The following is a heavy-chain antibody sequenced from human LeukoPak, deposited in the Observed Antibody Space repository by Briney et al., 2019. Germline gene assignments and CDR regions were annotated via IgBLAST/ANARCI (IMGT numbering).Heavy chain of an antibody. CDR1: GYTFTSYD. J-gene: IGHJ3*02. D-gene: IGHD5-12*01. V-gene: IGHV1-8*01. CDR3: ARVTGEWLRVDAFDI. CDR2: MNPNSGNT. Sequence: ASVKVSCKASGYTFTSYDINWVRQATGQGIEWMGWMNPNSGNTGYAQKFQGRVTMTRNTSISTAYMELSSLRSEDTAVYYCARVTGEWLRVDAFDIWGQGTMVTVSS.